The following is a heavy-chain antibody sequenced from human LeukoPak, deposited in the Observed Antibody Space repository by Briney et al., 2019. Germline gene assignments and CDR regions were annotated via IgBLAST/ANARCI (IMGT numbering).Heavy chain of an antibody. Sequence: KPGGSLRLSCVASGFTFSSYSRNWVGQAPGKGMEWVSFISTSSYYIYYATSVQGPFTISRYNAKNSLYLQLNSLRAEDTAVYYCARYIATAGHSAIDYWGQGSLVTVSS. CDR2: ISTSSYYI. J-gene: IGHJ4*02. CDR3: ARYIATAGHSAIDY. CDR1: GFTFSSYS. V-gene: IGHV3-21*06. D-gene: IGHD6-13*01.